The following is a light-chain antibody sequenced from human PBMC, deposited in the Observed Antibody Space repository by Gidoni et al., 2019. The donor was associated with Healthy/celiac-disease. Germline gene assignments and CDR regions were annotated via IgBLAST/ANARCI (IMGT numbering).Light chain of an antibody. Sequence: DIQMTQSPSSLSASVGDRVTITCQASQDISNYLNWYQQKPGKAPKLLIYDASHLETGVPSRFSGSGSGTDFTFTISSLQPEDIATYYCQQYDNLLSITCGQGTRLEIK. CDR1: QDISNY. CDR2: DAS. J-gene: IGKJ5*01. CDR3: QQYDNLLSIT. V-gene: IGKV1-33*01.